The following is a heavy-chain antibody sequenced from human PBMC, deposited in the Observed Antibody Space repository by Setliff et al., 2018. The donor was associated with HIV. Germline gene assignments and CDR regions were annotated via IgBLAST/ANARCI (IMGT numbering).Heavy chain of an antibody. CDR3: ARVSVAGTFYYYYYMDV. CDR1: GASFSSGGYY. Sequence: SETLSLTCNVSGASFSSGGYYWSWIRQHPGKGLEWIGYMSYSGSTFYKSSLKSRVTMSIDTSKDQFSLMLSPVTAADTAVYYCARVSVAGTFYYYYYMDVWGKGTTVTVS. V-gene: IGHV4-31*03. J-gene: IGHJ6*03. CDR2: MSYSGST. D-gene: IGHD6-19*01.